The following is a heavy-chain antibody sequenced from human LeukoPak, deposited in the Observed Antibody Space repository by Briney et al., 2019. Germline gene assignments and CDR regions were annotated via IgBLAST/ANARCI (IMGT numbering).Heavy chain of an antibody. CDR3: ARFIAAGNYFDY. V-gene: IGHV3-9*01. Sequence: PGRSLRLSCAASGFTFDDYAMHWVRQAPGKGLEWVSGISWNSGSIGYADSVKGRFTIPRDNAKNSLYLQMNSLRAEDTAVYYCARFIAAGNYFDYWGQGTLVTVSS. CDR1: GFTFDDYA. J-gene: IGHJ4*02. CDR2: ISWNSGSI. D-gene: IGHD6-13*01.